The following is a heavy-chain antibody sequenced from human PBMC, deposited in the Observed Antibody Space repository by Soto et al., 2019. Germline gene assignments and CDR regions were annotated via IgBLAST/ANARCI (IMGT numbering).Heavy chain of an antibody. Sequence: LSLTCTVSGGSISSSSYYWGWIRQPPGKGLEWIGSIYYSGSTYYNPSLKSRVTISVDTSKNQFSLKLSSVTAADTAVYYCARSTYYDFWSGYDNWFDPWGQGTLVTVS. CDR3: ARSTYYDFWSGYDNWFDP. CDR2: IYYSGST. V-gene: IGHV4-39*01. J-gene: IGHJ5*02. D-gene: IGHD3-3*01. CDR1: GGSISSSSYY.